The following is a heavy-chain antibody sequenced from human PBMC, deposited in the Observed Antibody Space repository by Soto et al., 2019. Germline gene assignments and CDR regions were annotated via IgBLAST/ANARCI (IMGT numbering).Heavy chain of an antibody. CDR1: GYTFTSYG. D-gene: IGHD2-15*01. J-gene: IGHJ1*01. CDR2: ISAYNGNT. CDR3: ARGNYGGKSPSGYFQH. Sequence: ASVKVSCKASGYTFTSYGISWVRQAPGQGLEWMGWISAYNGNTNYAQKLQGRVTMTTDTSTSTAYMELRSLRSDDTAVYYCARGNYGGKSPSGYFQHWGQGTLVTVSS. V-gene: IGHV1-18*01.